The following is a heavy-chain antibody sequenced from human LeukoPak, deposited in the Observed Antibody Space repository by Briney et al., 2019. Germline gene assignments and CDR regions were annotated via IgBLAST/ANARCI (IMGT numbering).Heavy chain of an antibody. CDR3: ARVPPFIRTSVFFDL. J-gene: IGHJ2*01. CDR1: GFTFSDYY. D-gene: IGHD2-8*01. Sequence: GSLRLSCAASGFTFSDYYMSWIRQAPGKGLEWVGEINHSGSTNRNPSLKSRVTMSIDTSKNQFSLNLSSVTAADTAMYYCARVPPFIRTSVFFDLWGRGTLVTVSS. V-gene: IGHV4-34*01. CDR2: INHSGST.